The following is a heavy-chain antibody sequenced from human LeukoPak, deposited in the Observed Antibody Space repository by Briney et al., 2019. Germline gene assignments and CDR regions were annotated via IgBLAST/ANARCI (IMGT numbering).Heavy chain of an antibody. D-gene: IGHD2-2*02. V-gene: IGHV1-69*13. CDR3: ARGSGYCSSTSCYNYYYYYYMDV. J-gene: IGHJ6*03. Sequence: ASVKVSCKASGRTFSSYAISWVRQAPGQGLEWMGGIIPIFGTANYAQKFQGRVTITADESTSTAYMELSSLRSEDTSVYYCARGSGYCSSTSCYNYYYYYYMDVWGKGTTVTVSS. CDR1: GRTFSSYA. CDR2: IIPIFGTA.